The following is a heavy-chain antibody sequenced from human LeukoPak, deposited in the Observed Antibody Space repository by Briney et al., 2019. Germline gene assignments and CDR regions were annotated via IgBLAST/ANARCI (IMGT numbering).Heavy chain of an antibody. Sequence: SVKVSCKASGGTFSSYAISLVRQAPGQGLEWMGRIIPILGIANYAQKFQGRVTITADKSTSTAYMELSSLRSEDTAVYYCARYPYCSSTSCYTNWFDPWGQGTLVTVSS. V-gene: IGHV1-69*04. J-gene: IGHJ5*02. CDR2: IIPILGIA. CDR3: ARYPYCSSTSCYTNWFDP. D-gene: IGHD2-2*02. CDR1: GGTFSSYA.